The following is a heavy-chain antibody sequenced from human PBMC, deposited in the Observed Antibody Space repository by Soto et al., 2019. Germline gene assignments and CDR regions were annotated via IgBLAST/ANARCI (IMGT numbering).Heavy chain of an antibody. V-gene: IGHV3-64*01. Sequence: WGSLRLSGAASGFTFSSYAMHWVRQAPGKGLEYVSAISSNGGSTYYANSVKGRFTISRDNSKNTLYLQMGSLRAEDMAVYYCARATYYYGSGSDYWGQGTLVTVSS. CDR2: ISSNGGST. CDR3: ARATYYYGSGSDY. D-gene: IGHD3-10*01. CDR1: GFTFSSYA. J-gene: IGHJ4*02.